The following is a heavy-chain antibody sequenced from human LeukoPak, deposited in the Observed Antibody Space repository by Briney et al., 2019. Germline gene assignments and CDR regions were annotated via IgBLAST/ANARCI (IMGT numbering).Heavy chain of an antibody. J-gene: IGHJ4*02. CDR1: GFTFSSYA. CDR3: AKLGYGGGINNDY. Sequence: GRSLRLSCAASGFTFSSYAMHWVRQAPGKGLEWVAVISYDGSNKYYADSMKGRFTISRDNSKNTLYLQMDSLRAEDTAVYYCAKLGYGGGINNDYWGQGTLVTVSS. V-gene: IGHV3-30-3*01. CDR2: ISYDGSNK. D-gene: IGHD4-23*01.